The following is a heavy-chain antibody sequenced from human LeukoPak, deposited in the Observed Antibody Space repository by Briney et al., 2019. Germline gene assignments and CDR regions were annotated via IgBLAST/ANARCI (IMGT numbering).Heavy chain of an antibody. D-gene: IGHD6-13*01. CDR2: IIPIFGTA. J-gene: IGHJ6*03. CDR1: GGTFSSYA. CDR3: ARAAYSSSWYPSDYYYYMDV. V-gene: IGHV1-69*05. Sequence: SVKVSCKASGGTFSSYAISWVRQAPGQGLEWMGGIIPIFGTANYAQKFQGRVTITTDESTSTAYMELSSLRSEDTAVYYCARAAYSSSWYPSDYYYYMDVWGKGTTVTVSS.